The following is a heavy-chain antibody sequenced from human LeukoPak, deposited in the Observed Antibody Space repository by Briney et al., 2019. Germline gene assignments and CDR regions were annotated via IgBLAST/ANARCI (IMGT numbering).Heavy chain of an antibody. CDR1: GFTFSSHG. V-gene: IGHV3-23*01. CDR3: AKDSAASGWSGGFDY. D-gene: IGHD6-19*01. Sequence: PGGSLRLSCAASGFTFSSHGMNWVRQAPGKGLEWVSGISPSGDILYYADSVKGQFTISRDNSKNTVYLQMNSLRAEDTAVYYCAKDSAASGWSGGFDYWGQGTLVTVSS. J-gene: IGHJ4*02. CDR2: ISPSGDIL.